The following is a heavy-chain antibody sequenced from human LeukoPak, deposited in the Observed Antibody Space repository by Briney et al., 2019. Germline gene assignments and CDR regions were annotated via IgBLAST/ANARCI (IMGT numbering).Heavy chain of an antibody. D-gene: IGHD2-2*01. V-gene: IGHV4-34*01. Sequence: SETLSLTCAVYGGSFSGYYWSWIRQPPGKGLEWIGEINHSGSTNYNPSLKSRVTISVDTSKNQFSLKLSSVTAADTAVYYCARGRGYCSSTSCYSYYYYYYGMDVWGQGTTVTVSS. J-gene: IGHJ6*02. CDR1: GGSFSGYY. CDR2: INHSGST. CDR3: ARGRGYCSSTSCYSYYYYYYGMDV.